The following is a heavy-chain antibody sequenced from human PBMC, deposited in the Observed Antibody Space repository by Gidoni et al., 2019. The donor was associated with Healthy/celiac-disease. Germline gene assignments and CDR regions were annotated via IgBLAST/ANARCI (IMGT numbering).Heavy chain of an antibody. Sequence: QVQLQQSGPGLVKPSQTLPLTCAISGDSVSSNSAAWNWIRQSPSRGLEWLGRTYYRSKWYNDYAVSVKSRITINPDTSKNQFSLQLNSVTPEDTAVYYCAREGYDYVWGSYPIDYWGQGTLVTVSS. D-gene: IGHD3-16*02. CDR1: GDSVSSNSAA. CDR2: TYYRSKWYN. V-gene: IGHV6-1*01. CDR3: AREGYDYVWGSYPIDY. J-gene: IGHJ4*02.